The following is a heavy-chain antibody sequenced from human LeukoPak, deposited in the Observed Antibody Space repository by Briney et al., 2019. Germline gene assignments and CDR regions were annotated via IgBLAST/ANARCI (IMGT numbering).Heavy chain of an antibody. CDR1: GFTFSSHA. CDR3: AKRGYYYESSGYYYFDY. Sequence: GGSLRLSCAASGFTFSSHAMSWVREAPGQGLEWVSTITGSGGTKYYADSVKGRFTISRDNSESTLYLQMNTLRAEDTALYYCAKRGYYYESSGYYYFDYWGQGSLVTVSS. V-gene: IGHV3-23*01. CDR2: ITGSGGTK. D-gene: IGHD3-22*01. J-gene: IGHJ4*02.